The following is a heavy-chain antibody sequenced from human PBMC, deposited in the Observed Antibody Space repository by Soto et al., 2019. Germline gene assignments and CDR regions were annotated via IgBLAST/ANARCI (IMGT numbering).Heavy chain of an antibody. CDR2: IIPIFGTA. D-gene: IGHD2-15*01. CDR3: ARYPRAVDNLGDAFDI. Sequence: QVQLVQSGAEVKKPGSSVKVSCKASGGTFSSYAISWVRQAPGQGLEWMGGIIPIFGTANYAQKFQGRVTTTADESTSTAYMELSSLRSEDTAVYYCARYPRAVDNLGDAFDIWGQGTMVTVSS. J-gene: IGHJ3*02. V-gene: IGHV1-69*01. CDR1: GGTFSSYA.